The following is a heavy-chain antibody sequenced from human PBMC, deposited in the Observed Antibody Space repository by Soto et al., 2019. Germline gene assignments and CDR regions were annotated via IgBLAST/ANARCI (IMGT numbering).Heavy chain of an antibody. CDR3: ARDRPDDYGELSLGRAFDI. V-gene: IGHV1-18*01. CDR1: GYTFTSYG. Sequence: QVQLVQAGGEVKKPGASVKVSCKASGYTFTSYGISWVGQAPGQGLVWMGWISAYNGNTNYAQKLQGRVTMTTDTSTSTAYMELRRLRSDDTAVYYCARDRPDDYGELSLGRAFDIWGQGTMVTVSS. D-gene: IGHD4-17*01. CDR2: ISAYNGNT. J-gene: IGHJ3*02.